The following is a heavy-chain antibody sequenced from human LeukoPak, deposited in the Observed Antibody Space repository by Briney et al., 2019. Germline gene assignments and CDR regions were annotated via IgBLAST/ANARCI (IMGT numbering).Heavy chain of an antibody. CDR1: GYTFTGYY. Sequence: GASVKVSCKASGYTFTGYYMHWVRQAPGQGLEWMGWINPNSGGTNYAQKFQGRVTVTRDTSINTAYMELSSLRSDDTALYYCARDSPESGIRYIISDYWGQGTLVTVSS. J-gene: IGHJ4*02. CDR2: INPNSGGT. D-gene: IGHD3-16*02. V-gene: IGHV1-2*02. CDR3: ARDSPESGIRYIISDY.